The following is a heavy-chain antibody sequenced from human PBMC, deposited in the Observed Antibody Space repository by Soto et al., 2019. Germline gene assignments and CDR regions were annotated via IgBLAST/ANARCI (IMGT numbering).Heavy chain of an antibody. J-gene: IGHJ2*01. CDR3: ASPDQYYDSSRSGCAARARRSSGPVFD. CDR2: IIPIFGTA. D-gene: IGHD3-22*01. Sequence: GSFGHVSCAGCGYSFAGTEMHWGIQAPGQGNEWMGGIIPIFGTANYAQKFQGRVTITADKSTSTAYMELSSLRSEDTAVYYCASPDQYYDSSRSGCAARARRSSGPVFD. CDR1: GYSFAGTE. V-gene: IGHV1-69*06.